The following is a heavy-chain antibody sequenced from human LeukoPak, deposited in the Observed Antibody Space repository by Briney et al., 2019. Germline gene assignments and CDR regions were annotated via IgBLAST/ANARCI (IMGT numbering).Heavy chain of an antibody. V-gene: IGHV4-59*12. D-gene: IGHD4/OR15-4a*01. CDR3: ARSTMVNTATGWFDP. CDR2: IYNSGST. CDR1: GDSISSYY. Sequence: PSETLSLTCTVSGDSISSYYWSWIRQPPGKGLEWIGYIYNSGSTNYNPSLKSRVTMSVDTSKNHMSLKLSSVTAADTAMYYCARSTMVNTATGWFDPWGQGTLVTVPS. J-gene: IGHJ5*02.